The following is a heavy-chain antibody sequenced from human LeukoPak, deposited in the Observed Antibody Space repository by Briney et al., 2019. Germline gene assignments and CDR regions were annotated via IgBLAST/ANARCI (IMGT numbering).Heavy chain of an antibody. CDR1: GGSISSGSYY. CDR3: ASSSSWYKYTAYYFDY. J-gene: IGHJ4*02. Sequence: SQTLSLTCTVSGGSISSGSYYWSWIRQPAGKGLEWIGSIYHSGSTYYNPSLKSRVTISVDTSKNQFSLKLSSVTAADTAVYYCASSSSWYKYTAYYFDYWGQGTLVTVSS. V-gene: IGHV4-61*02. CDR2: IYHSGST. D-gene: IGHD6-13*01.